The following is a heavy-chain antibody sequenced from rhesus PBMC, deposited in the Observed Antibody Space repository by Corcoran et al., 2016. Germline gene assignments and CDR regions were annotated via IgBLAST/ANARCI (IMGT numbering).Heavy chain of an antibody. V-gene: IGHV4-165*01. J-gene: IGHJ4*01. CDR1: GGSFSGYF. CDR3: ARDRGNWNDGFDY. D-gene: IGHD1-7*02. Sequence: QVQLQESGPGLVKPSETLSLTCAVSGGSFSGYFWGWIRQPPGTGLEWIAYIGGSSGSTAYNPSLKSRVTISTDTAKNQVSLKLSSVTAADTAVYYCARDRGNWNDGFDYWGQGVLVTVSS. CDR2: IGGSSGST.